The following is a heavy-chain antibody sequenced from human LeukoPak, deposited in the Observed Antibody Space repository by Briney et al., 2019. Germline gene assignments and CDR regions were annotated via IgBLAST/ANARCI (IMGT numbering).Heavy chain of an antibody. D-gene: IGHD4-17*01. CDR3: ARGLPTDKIDY. CDR1: GGSINSGDYI. V-gene: IGHV4-30-4*01. Sequence: PSETLSLTCTVSGGSINSGDYIWTWIRQPPGKGLEWIGRFHHGGSPSYNPSLQSRVTTSADTSKNQFSLNLRSVSDADTAVYYCARGLPTDKIDYWGQGTLVTVSS. CDR2: FHHGGSP. J-gene: IGHJ4*02.